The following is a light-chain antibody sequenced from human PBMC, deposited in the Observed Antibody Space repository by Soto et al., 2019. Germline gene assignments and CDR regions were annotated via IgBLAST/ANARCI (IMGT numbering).Light chain of an antibody. V-gene: IGKV3-20*01. CDR3: QQYGSSPPCT. CDR1: QSVSSSY. Sequence: DIVLTQSPGTLSLSPGERATLSCRASQSVSSSYLAWDQQKPGQAPRLLIYGASSRATGIPERFSGSGSGTDFTLTISRLEPEDFAVYYCQQYGSSPPCTFGQGTKLEIK. J-gene: IGKJ2*02. CDR2: GAS.